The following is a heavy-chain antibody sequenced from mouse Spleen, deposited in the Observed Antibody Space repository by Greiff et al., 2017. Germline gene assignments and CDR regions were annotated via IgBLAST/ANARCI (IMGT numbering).Heavy chain of an antibody. D-gene: IGHD2-3*01. CDR2: ISSGSSTI. CDR1: GFTFSDYG. CDR3: ASHDGYYDYAMDY. V-gene: IGHV5-17*01. Sequence: EVQGVESGGGLVKPGGSLKLSCAASGFTFSDYGMHWVRQAPEKGLEWVAYISSGSSTIYYADTVKGRFTISRDNAKNTLFLQMTSLRSEDTAMYYCASHDGYYDYAMDYWGQGTSVTVSS. J-gene: IGHJ4*01.